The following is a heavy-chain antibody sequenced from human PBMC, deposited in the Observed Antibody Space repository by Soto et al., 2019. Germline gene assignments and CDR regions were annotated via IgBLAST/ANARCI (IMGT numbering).Heavy chain of an antibody. CDR2: ISYDGSNK. J-gene: IGHJ4*02. CDR3: ASYRSLGITPGPFDY. D-gene: IGHD6-13*01. CDR1: GFTFSSYA. V-gene: IGHV3-30-3*01. Sequence: PGGSLRLSCAASGFTFSSYAMHWVRQAPGKGLEWVAVISYDGSNKYYADSVKGRFTISRDNSKNTLYLQMNSLRAEDTAVYYCASYRSLGITPGPFDYWGQGTLVTVSS.